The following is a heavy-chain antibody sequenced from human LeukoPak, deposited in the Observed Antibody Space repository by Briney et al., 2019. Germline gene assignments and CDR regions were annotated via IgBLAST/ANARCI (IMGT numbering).Heavy chain of an antibody. CDR3: ARDHDWGNYYYYYMDV. Sequence: EYVKGRFTISRDNSKNTLYLQMNSLRAEDTAVYYCARDHDWGNYYYYYMDVWGKGTTVTVSS. D-gene: IGHD7-27*01. J-gene: IGHJ6*03. V-gene: IGHV3-30*01.